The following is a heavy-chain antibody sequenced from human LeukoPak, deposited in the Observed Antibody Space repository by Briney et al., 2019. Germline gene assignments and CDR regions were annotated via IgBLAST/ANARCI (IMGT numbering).Heavy chain of an antibody. CDR1: GYSFTRYG. Sequence: GASVKVSCKASGYSFTRYGITWVRQAPGEGLEWVGWISPHNEDTIYAEKFQGRVTMTIDTSTSTAYMELRSLRSDDTAVYYCAREGLRYCSSTSCYYYYYMDVWGKGTTVTVSS. CDR2: ISPHNEDT. D-gene: IGHD2-2*01. CDR3: AREGLRYCSSTSCYYYYYMDV. V-gene: IGHV1-18*01. J-gene: IGHJ6*03.